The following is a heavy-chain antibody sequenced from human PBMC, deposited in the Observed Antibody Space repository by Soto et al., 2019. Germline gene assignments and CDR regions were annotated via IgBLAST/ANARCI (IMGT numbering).Heavy chain of an antibody. J-gene: IGHJ4*02. D-gene: IGHD2-15*01. CDR3: TRDCCADPFDK. V-gene: IGHV3-74*03. CDR2: IKADGSRT. Sequence: GGSLRLSCAASGFTFSNYWMHWVRQVPGKGLMWISHIKADGSRTTYADSVKGRFTISRDNAKSMLYLQMNSLRAEDTAVYYCTRDCCADPFDKWGQGTLVTVSS. CDR1: GFTFSNYW.